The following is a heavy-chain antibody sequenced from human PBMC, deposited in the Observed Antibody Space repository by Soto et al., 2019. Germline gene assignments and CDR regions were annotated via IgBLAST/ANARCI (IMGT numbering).Heavy chain of an antibody. CDR3: ASGIQLWLRRINSGYSG. D-gene: IGHD5-18*01. J-gene: IGHJ4*02. Sequence: QVQLVQSGAEVKKPESSVKVSCKAPGGTFSTYAISWVRQAPGQGLEWMGGSIPMFGTANYAQRFQDRVTIPADESTNTVYMELSSLRSEDTAVYFCASGIQLWLRRINSGYSGWGQGTLVTVSS. V-gene: IGHV1-69*12. CDR2: SIPMFGTA. CDR1: GGTFSTYA.